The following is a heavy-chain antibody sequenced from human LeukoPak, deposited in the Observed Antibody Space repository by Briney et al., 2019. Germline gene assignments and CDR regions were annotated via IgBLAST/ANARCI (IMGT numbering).Heavy chain of an antibody. Sequence: SQTLSLTCAISGDSVSSNSVAWNWIRQSPSRGLEWLGRTYYRSTWYNDYAVSVRGRITVNPDTSKNQFSLHLNSVTPEDTAVYYCARRLAQYDCFDPWGQGILVTVSS. CDR2: TYYRSTWYN. CDR1: GDSVSSNSVA. D-gene: IGHD3-9*01. V-gene: IGHV6-1*01. CDR3: ARRLAQYDCFDP. J-gene: IGHJ5*02.